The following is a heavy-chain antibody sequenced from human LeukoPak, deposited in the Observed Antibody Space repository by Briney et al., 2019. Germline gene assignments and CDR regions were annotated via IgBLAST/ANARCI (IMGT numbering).Heavy chain of an antibody. D-gene: IGHD2/OR15-2a*01. CDR3: ARPDSRYFYGLGV. Sequence: GGSLRLSCAASGFTFSSYSMNWVRQAPGKGLEWVSSISSSSSYIYYADSVKGRFTISRDNAKNSLYLQMNSLRAEDTAVYYCARPDSRYFYGLGVWGQGTTVTVSS. CDR1: GFTFSSYS. V-gene: IGHV3-21*01. J-gene: IGHJ6*02. CDR2: ISSSSSYI.